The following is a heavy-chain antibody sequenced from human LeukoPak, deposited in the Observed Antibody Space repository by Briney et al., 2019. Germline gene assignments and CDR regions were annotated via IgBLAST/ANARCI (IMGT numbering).Heavy chain of an antibody. CDR3: AKRSGYTTGWFFDF. J-gene: IGHJ4*02. V-gene: IGHV3-23*01. D-gene: IGHD6-19*01. CDR1: GYRPSSSV. Sequence: VGSPRLSSAASGYRPSSSVMSWVRQALGKRLEWVSPISGSSNNTYYVESVKCLFTISRDNSKNTLFLQKNSLRAEDTAVFYCAKRSGYTTGWFFDFWGQGTLVTVSS. CDR2: ISGSSNNT.